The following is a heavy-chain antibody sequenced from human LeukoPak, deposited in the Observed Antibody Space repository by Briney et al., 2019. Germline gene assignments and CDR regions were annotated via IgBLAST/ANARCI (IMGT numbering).Heavy chain of an antibody. V-gene: IGHV4-30-4*07. CDR3: ARVPLRVESGGYYYYYYMDV. CDR1: GGSISSGGYS. Sequence: PSETLSLTCAVSGGSISSGGYSWSWIRQPPGKGLEWIGYIYYSGSTYYNPSLKSRVTISVDTSKNQFSLKLSSVTAADTAVYYCARVPLRVESGGYYYYYYMDVWGKGTTVTVSS. J-gene: IGHJ6*03. CDR2: IYYSGST. D-gene: IGHD5-24*01.